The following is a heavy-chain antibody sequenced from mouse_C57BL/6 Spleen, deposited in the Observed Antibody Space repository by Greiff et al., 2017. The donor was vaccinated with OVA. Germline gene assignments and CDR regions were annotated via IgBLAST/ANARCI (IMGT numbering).Heavy chain of an antibody. V-gene: IGHV1-64*01. CDR3: ARHLYGSSSF. CDR2: IHPNSGST. Sequence: VQLQQSGAELVKPGASVKLSCTASGYTFTSYWMHWVKQRPGQGLEWIGMIHPNSGSTNYNEKFKSKATLTVDKSSNTAYMQLSSLTSEDSADYYCARHLYGSSSFWGQGTLVTVSA. J-gene: IGHJ3*01. D-gene: IGHD1-1*01. CDR1: GYTFTSYW.